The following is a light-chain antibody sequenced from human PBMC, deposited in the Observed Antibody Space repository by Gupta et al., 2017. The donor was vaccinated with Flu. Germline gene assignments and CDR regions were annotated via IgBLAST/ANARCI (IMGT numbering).Light chain of an antibody. CDR1: NIGSKS. J-gene: IGLJ2*01. CDR3: QVWDSSSDVV. Sequence: SYVLTQPPSVSVAPGQTARTTCGGNNIGSKSVHWYKQKSGQAPVLVVYDDSDRPSGIPERFSGSNSGNTATLTISRVEAGDEADYYCQVWDSSSDVVFGGGTKLTVL. CDR2: DDS. V-gene: IGLV3-21*02.